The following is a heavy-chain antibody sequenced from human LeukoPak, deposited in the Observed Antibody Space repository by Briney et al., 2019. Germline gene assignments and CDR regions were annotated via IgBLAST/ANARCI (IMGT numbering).Heavy chain of an antibody. CDR3: AKDLESADLPVAMEWSNDY. CDR1: GFTFSSYA. Sequence: GGSLRLSCAASGFTFSSYAMSWVRQAPGKGLDWVSTISDRGSSTYYADSVKGRFTISRDNPKNTLFLRMNSLRAEDTAVYFCAKDLESADLPVAMEWSNDYWGQGTLVTVSS. CDR2: ISDRGSST. V-gene: IGHV3-23*01. J-gene: IGHJ4*02. D-gene: IGHD2-2*01.